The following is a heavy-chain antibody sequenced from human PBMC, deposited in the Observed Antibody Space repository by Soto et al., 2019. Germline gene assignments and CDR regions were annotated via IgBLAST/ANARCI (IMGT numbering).Heavy chain of an antibody. CDR2: ISDYNGNA. J-gene: IGHJ4*02. CDR1: GNTFTNYM. D-gene: IGHD3-10*01. CDR3: ARAPGSYFYGFDS. Sequence: ASVKVSCKASGNTFTNYMISWVRQTPGQGPEWMGRISDYNGNADYSQKLQGRVTMTTDTSTNTAYMELRSLTSDDTAGYYCARAPGSYFYGFDSWGQGTQVTVSS. V-gene: IGHV1-18*01.